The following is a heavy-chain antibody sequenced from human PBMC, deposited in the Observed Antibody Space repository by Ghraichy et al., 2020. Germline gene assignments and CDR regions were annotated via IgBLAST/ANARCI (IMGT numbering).Heavy chain of an antibody. CDR2: ITHSGST. CDR3: AIATLGYCSGGSCYSYGN. CDR1: GGSFSGYH. Sequence: SETLSLTCAVYGGSFSGYHWSWIRQSPGMGLEWVGEITHSGSTNYNPSLKSRVTISVDTSKNQLSLKLSSVTAADTAVYYCAIATLGYCSGGSCYSYGNWGQGTLVNGSS. J-gene: IGHJ4*01. V-gene: IGHV4-34*01. D-gene: IGHD2-15*01.